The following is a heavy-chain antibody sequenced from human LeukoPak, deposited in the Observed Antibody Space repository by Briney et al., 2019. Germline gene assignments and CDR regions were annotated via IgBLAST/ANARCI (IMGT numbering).Heavy chain of an antibody. CDR1: GFTFGRYG. V-gene: IGHV3-30*18. CDR2: ILYDGSNK. CDR3: AKDPLSLWHDYGGNHEQYFQH. Sequence: GQSMRLAWAVAGFTFGRYGVHWVRQAAGKVLEWVGVILYDGSNKYYTDYVKCRFNISRRNSKNTFYLQMNSQRTEDTALYYCAKDPLSLWHDYGGNHEQYFQHWGQGTLVTVSS. J-gene: IGHJ1*01. D-gene: IGHD4-23*01.